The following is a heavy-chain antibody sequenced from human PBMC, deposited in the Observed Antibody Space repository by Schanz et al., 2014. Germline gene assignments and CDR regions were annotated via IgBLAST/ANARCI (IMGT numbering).Heavy chain of an antibody. CDR2: MNESHSTI. Sequence: EVQLVESGGGLVQPGGSLRLSCASSGFSFTTYAMGWVRQARGKGLEWVSAMNESHSTIYYADSVRGRFTISRGNSKNTLYLQMNSLRAEDTAVYYCARKVVATIGGYYDNWGQGTLVIVSS. D-gene: IGHD5-12*01. J-gene: IGHJ4*02. CDR3: ARKVVATIGGYYDN. CDR1: GFSFTTYA. V-gene: IGHV3-23*04.